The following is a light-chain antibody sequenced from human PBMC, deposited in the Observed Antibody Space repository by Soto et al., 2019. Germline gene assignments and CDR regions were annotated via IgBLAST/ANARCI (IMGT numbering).Light chain of an antibody. Sequence: QSALTQPATVSGSPGQSITISCTGTNSDVGYYNLVSWYQQYPGKAPELLIYEATRRPSGASHRFSGSKSGNTASLTISGLQADDEAHYYCCSYAGSSTLVFGGGTKVTVL. CDR1: NSDVGYYNL. J-gene: IGLJ3*02. V-gene: IGLV2-23*01. CDR3: CSYAGSSTLV. CDR2: EAT.